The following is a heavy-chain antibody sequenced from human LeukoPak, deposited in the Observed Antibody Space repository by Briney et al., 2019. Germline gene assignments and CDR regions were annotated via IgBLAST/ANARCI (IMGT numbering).Heavy chain of an antibody. Sequence: PGGSLRLSCAASGFTFSNYAMRWVRQAPGKGLEWIGEINHSGSTNYNPSLKSRVTISVDTSKNQFSLKLSSVTAADTAVYYRARFPYDILTGYYIQGFDYWGQGTLVTVSS. CDR3: ARFPYDILTGYYIQGFDY. D-gene: IGHD3-9*01. CDR1: GFTFSNYA. J-gene: IGHJ4*02. CDR2: INHSGST. V-gene: IGHV4-34*01.